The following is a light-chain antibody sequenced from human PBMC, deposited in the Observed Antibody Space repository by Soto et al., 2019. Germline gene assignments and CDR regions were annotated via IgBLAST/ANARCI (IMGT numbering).Light chain of an antibody. Sequence: QSVLTQPASASGSPGQSIAISCTGTSSDVDGYNYVSWYQHHPGKAPKLMIYDVSSRPSGVSNRFSGSKSGNTASLTISGLQAEDEADYCCISYTTISTYVFGTGTKVTVL. CDR1: SSDVDGYNY. J-gene: IGLJ1*01. CDR3: ISYTTISTYV. V-gene: IGLV2-14*03. CDR2: DVS.